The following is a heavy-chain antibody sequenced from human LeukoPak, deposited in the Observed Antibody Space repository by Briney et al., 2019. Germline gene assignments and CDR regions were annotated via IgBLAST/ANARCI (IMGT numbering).Heavy chain of an antibody. Sequence: GGSLRLSCAASGFTFDDYAMHWVRQAPGKGLEWVSGISWNSGSIGYADSVKGRFTISGDNAKNSLYLQMNSLRAEDTALYYCARGVYYDSSGYYYFDYWGQGTLVTVSS. CDR2: ISWNSGSI. D-gene: IGHD3-22*01. V-gene: IGHV3-9*01. J-gene: IGHJ4*02. CDR3: ARGVYYDSSGYYYFDY. CDR1: GFTFDDYA.